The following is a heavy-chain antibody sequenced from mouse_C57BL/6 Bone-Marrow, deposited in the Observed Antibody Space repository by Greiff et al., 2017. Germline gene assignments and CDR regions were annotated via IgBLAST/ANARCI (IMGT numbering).Heavy chain of an antibody. J-gene: IGHJ2*01. D-gene: IGHD1-1*01. CDR1: GYTFTSYW. V-gene: IGHV1-64*01. CDR2: IHPNSGST. CDR3: ARSGYYGSSFTGDY. Sequence: QVQLQQPGAELVKPGASVKLSCKASGYTFTSYWMHWVKQRPGQGLEWIGMIHPNSGSTNYNEKFKSKATLTVDKSSSTAYMQLSSLTSEDSAVYYCARSGYYGSSFTGDYWGQGTTLTVSS.